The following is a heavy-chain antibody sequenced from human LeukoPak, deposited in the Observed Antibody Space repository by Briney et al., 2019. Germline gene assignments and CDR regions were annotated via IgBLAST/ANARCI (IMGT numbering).Heavy chain of an antibody. V-gene: IGHV4-39*01. J-gene: IGHJ3*02. D-gene: IGHD2-2*01. CDR2: IYYSGST. CDR3: ARYHSKMPKIVVVPAANPLIGAFDI. Sequence: SETLSLTCTVSGGSISSSSYYWGWIRQPPGKGLEWIGSIYYSGSTYCNPSLKSRVTISVDTSKNQFSLKLSSVTAADTAVYYCARYHSKMPKIVVVPAANPLIGAFDIWGQGTMVTVSS. CDR1: GGSISSSSYY.